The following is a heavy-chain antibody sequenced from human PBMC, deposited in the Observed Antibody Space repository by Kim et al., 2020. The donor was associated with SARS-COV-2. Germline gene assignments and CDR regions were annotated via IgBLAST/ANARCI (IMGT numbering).Heavy chain of an antibody. D-gene: IGHD2-2*01. J-gene: IGHJ4*02. V-gene: IGHV4-34*01. CDR2: INHSGST. CDR1: GGSFSGYY. CDR3: ASGPSIAFLLPAPLAY. Sequence: SETLSLTCAVYGGSFSGYYWSWIRQPPGKGLEWIGEINHSGSTNYNPSLKSRVTISVDTSKNQFSLKLSSVTAADTAVYYCASGPSIAFLLPAPLAYWGQGTLVTVSS.